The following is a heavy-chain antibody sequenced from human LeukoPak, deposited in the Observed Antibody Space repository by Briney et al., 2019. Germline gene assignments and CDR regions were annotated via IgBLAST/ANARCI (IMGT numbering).Heavy chain of an antibody. CDR3: AEVNWFDP. CDR2: ISYDGSNK. CDR1: RFTFSSYA. J-gene: IGHJ5*02. V-gene: IGHV3-30*03. Sequence: GGSLRLSCAASRFTFSSYAMHWVRQAPGKGLEWVAVISYDGSNKYYADSVKGRFTISRDNSKNTLYLQMNSLRAEDTAVYYCAEVNWFDPWGQGTLVTVSS.